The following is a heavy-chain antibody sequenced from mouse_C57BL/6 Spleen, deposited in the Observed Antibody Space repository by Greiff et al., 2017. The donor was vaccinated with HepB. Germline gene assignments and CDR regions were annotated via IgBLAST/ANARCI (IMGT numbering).Heavy chain of an antibody. V-gene: IGHV1-7*01. CDR3: ARRDGSSGSFAY. Sequence: QVQLKQSGAELAKPGASVKLSCKASGYTFTSYWMHWVKQRPGQGLEWIGYINPSSGYNKYNQKFKDKATLTADKSSSTAYMQLSSLTYEDAAVYYCARRDGSSGSFAYWGEGTRVTVSA. CDR2: INPSSGYN. J-gene: IGHJ3*01. D-gene: IGHD1-1*01. CDR1: GYTFTSYW.